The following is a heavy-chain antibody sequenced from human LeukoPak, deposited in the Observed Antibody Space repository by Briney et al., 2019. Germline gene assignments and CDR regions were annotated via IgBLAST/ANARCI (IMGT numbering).Heavy chain of an antibody. D-gene: IGHD6-13*01. J-gene: IGHJ4*02. CDR2: ISSDGGIK. CDR1: GFTFSSYP. V-gene: IGHV3-30-3*01. CDR3: ARKGSSSWYRGGWAY. Sequence: GGSLRLSCAASGFTFSSYPMHWVRQAPGKGLEWLAVISSDGGIKYYADSVQGRFTVSRDNSQNTLSLQMNSLRPEDTAVFYCARKGSSSWYRGGWAYWGQGLLVTVSS.